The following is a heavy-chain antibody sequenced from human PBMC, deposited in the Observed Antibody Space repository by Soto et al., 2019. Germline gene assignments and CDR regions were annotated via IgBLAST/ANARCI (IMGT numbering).Heavy chain of an antibody. CDR1: GFTFASYA. J-gene: IGHJ3*02. CDR2: ISGSGGST. CDR3: AKGLSRYFDWLDDAFDI. Sequence: GGSLRLSCAASGFTFASYAMSWVRQAPGKGLEWVSGISGSGGSTYYADSVKVRFTISRDNSKNTLYLRMNSLRAEDTAVFYCAKGLSRYFDWLDDAFDIWGQGTMVTVSS. V-gene: IGHV3-23*01. D-gene: IGHD3-9*01.